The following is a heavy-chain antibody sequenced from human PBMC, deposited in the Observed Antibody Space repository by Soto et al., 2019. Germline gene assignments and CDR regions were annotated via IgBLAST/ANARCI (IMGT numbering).Heavy chain of an antibody. J-gene: IGHJ4*02. CDR2: ISGSGRDT. D-gene: IGHD3-10*01. CDR1: GFTFSSYA. V-gene: IGHV3-23*01. Sequence: GGSLRLSCAASGFTFSSYAMSWVRQAPGKGLEWVSGISGSGRDTYYADSVKGRFTISRDKANNTLYLQMNSLRAEDTAVYYCAKESKTALVRGIKKDSWGQGTLVTVSS. CDR3: AKESKTALVRGIKKDS.